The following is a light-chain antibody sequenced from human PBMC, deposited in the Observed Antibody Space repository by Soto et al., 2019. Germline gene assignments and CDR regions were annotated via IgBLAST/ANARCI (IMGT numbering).Light chain of an antibody. V-gene: IGKV3-11*01. Sequence: EIVLTQSPATLSLSPGERATLSCSASHSVSIDLAWYQQKPGQAPRLLIYDASNRATGIPARFSGSGSGTDFTLTISSLEPEDFAVYYCQQRSNWPPITFGQGTRLEIK. CDR3: QQRSNWPPIT. CDR2: DAS. J-gene: IGKJ5*01. CDR1: HSVSID.